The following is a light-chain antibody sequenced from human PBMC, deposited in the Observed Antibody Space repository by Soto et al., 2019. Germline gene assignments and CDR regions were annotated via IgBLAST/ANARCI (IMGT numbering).Light chain of an antibody. CDR3: CPYACSSTDVV. Sequence: QSALTQPASVSGSPGQSITISCTGTSSDVGSYNLVSWYQQHPGKAPKLMIYEVSKRPSGVSNRFSGSKSGNTASLTVSGLQSEDKAYYYCCPYACSSTDVVFCGGTKLTVL. CDR1: SSDVGSYNL. CDR2: EVS. J-gene: IGLJ2*01. V-gene: IGLV2-23*02.